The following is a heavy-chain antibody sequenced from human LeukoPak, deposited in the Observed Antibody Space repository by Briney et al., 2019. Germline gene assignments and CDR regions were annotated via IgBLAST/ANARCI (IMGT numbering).Heavy chain of an antibody. Sequence: GGSLRLSRAASGFTFSNAWMAWVRQAPEKGLEWVANINQDGSTKQYVDSVRGRFTISRDNAKNSLYLQMNSLRAEDTGLYHCARDMKGNLDYWGQGTLVTVSS. D-gene: IGHD3-16*01. J-gene: IGHJ4*02. V-gene: IGHV3-7*01. CDR3: ARDMKGNLDY. CDR2: INQDGSTK. CDR1: GFTFSNAW.